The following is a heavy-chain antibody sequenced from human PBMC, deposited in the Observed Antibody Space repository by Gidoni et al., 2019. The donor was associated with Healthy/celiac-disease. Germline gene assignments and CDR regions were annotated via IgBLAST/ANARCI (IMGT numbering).Heavy chain of an antibody. CDR2: FDPEDGET. J-gene: IGHJ4*02. D-gene: IGHD2-15*01. CDR1: GYTLTELS. V-gene: IGHV1-24*01. Sequence: QVQLVQSGAAVKKPGASVKVSCKVSGYTLTELSMHWVRQAPGQGLEWMGGFDPEDGETIYEKKFQGRVTMTEDTSTDTAYMERSSLRSEDTAVYYCATDESLRGGRGWGQGTLVTVSS. CDR3: ATDESLRGGRG.